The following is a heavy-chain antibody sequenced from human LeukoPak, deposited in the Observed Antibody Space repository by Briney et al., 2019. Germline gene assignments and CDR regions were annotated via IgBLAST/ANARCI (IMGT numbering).Heavy chain of an antibody. Sequence: GGSLRLSCAASGFTFSSYWMSWIRQAPGKGLEWVANIKQDGSEKYYVDSVKGRFTISRDNAKNTLYLQMNSLRAEDTAVYYCARDLLATPEVYWGQGTLVTVSS. CDR1: GFTFSSYW. D-gene: IGHD5-12*01. J-gene: IGHJ4*02. V-gene: IGHV3-7*01. CDR3: ARDLLATPEVY. CDR2: IKQDGSEK.